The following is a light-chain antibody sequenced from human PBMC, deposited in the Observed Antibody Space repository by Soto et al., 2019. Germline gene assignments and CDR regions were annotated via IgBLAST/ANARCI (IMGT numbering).Light chain of an antibody. CDR2: GAS. V-gene: IGKV3-20*01. CDR1: QSVSSSY. J-gene: IGKJ3*01. CDR3: QQYGSSPLFT. Sequence: EIVLTQSPGTLSLSPGERATLSCRASQSVSSSYLAWYQQKPGQAPRLLIYGASSRATGIPDRFSGSGSGTDFTLTISRLEPEDCAVYYCQQYGSSPLFTFGPGTKVEIK.